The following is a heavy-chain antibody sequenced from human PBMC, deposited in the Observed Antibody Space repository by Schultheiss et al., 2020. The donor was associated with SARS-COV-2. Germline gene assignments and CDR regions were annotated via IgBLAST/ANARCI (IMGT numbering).Heavy chain of an antibody. D-gene: IGHD2-21*01. CDR3: ARIQGGAKDYYYYGMDV. Sequence: LRLSCAASGFTFSSYAMNWVRQPPGKALQWLAHIFSNDAKSYSTSLKSRLTISKDTSKSQVVLTMTNMDPVDTATYYCARIQGGAKDYYYYGMDVWGQGTTVTVSS. V-gene: IGHV2-26*01. J-gene: IGHJ6*02. CDR2: IFSNDAK. CDR1: GFTFSSYA.